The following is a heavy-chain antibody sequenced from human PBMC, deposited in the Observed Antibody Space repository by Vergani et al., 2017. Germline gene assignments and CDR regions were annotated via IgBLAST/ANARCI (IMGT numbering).Heavy chain of an antibody. CDR3: AREDYYYYDSSGYSYYFDY. J-gene: IGHJ4*02. CDR2: IIPILGIA. D-gene: IGHD3-22*01. Sequence: QVQLVQSGAEVKKPGSSVKVSCKASGGTFSSYTISWVRQAPGQGLEWMGRIIPILGIANYAQKFQGGVTITEDETTSTAYMELSSLRAEDTAVYYCAREDYYYYDSSGYSYYFDYWGQGTLVTVSS. V-gene: IGHV1-69*08. CDR1: GGTFSSYT.